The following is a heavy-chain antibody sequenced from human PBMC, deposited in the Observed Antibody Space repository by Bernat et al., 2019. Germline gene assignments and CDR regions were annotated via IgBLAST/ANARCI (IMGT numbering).Heavy chain of an antibody. V-gene: IGHV4-34*01. CDR3: ARGPRKYYYGSGHDAFDI. CDR2: INHRGST. CDR1: GGSFSGYY. J-gene: IGHJ3*02. D-gene: IGHD3-10*01. Sequence: QVQLQQWGAGLLKPSETLSLTCAVYGGSFSGYYWSWIRQPPGKGLGWIGEINHRGSTNYNPSPKSRVTISVDTSKNQFSLKLSSVTAADTAVYYCARGPRKYYYGSGHDAFDIWGQGTMVTVSS.